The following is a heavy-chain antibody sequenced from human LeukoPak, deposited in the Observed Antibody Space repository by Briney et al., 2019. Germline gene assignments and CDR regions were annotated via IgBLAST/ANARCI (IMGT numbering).Heavy chain of an antibody. CDR2: IKQVGSDK. J-gene: IGHJ4*02. CDR1: GFTFSNSW. Sequence: GGSLRLSCVVSGFTFSNSWMTWVRQAPGKALEWVANIKQVGSDKYYVDSVTGRFTISRDNARNSLFLHMNNLRVDDTGVYYCARCRDAYMWGSYPPPYYLDSWGQGTLVSVSS. D-gene: IGHD3-16*02. CDR3: ARCRDAYMWGSYPPPYYLDS. V-gene: IGHV3-7*01.